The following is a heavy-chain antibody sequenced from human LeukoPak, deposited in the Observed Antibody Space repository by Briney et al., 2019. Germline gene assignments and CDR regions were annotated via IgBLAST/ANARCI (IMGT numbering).Heavy chain of an antibody. D-gene: IGHD2-2*02. V-gene: IGHV3-23*01. CDR2: ITGSDDST. Sequence: GGSLRLSCAASGFTFSAYAMNWVRQAPGKGLEWVSSITGSDDSTYYADSVKDRFTISRGDSKNTLFLQMNSLRAEDTAVYYCAKSRSMISTSCYNYWGQGTLVTVSS. CDR1: GFTFSAYA. J-gene: IGHJ4*02. CDR3: AKSRSMISTSCYNY.